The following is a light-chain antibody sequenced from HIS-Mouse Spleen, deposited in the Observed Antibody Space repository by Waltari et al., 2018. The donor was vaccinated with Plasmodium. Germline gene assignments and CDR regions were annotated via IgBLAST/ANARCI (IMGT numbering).Light chain of an antibody. J-gene: IGKJ3*01. CDR3: QQYDNLPPLFT. CDR2: DAS. Sequence: QMTQSPSSLSASVGDRVTITCKASQDISNYLNWYQQKPGKAPKLLIYDASNLETGVPSRFSGSGSGTDFTFTISSLQPEDIATYYCQQYDNLPPLFTFGPGTKVDIK. CDR1: QDISNY. V-gene: IGKV1-33*01.